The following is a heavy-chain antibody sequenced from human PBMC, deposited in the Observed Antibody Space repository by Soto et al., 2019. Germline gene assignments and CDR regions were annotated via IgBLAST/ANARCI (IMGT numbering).Heavy chain of an antibody. Sequence: EVQLLESGGGLAQPGGSLRLSCAASGFTFTTYAMTWVRQGTGGRLEWVSAITGSGDSTYYADSVKGRFTISRDNSKNTLYLQMNSLRAEDTALYFCVKAGTGTNMIQDYWGQGTLVTVSS. D-gene: IGHD3-16*01. V-gene: IGHV3-23*01. CDR2: ITGSGDST. CDR1: GFTFTTYA. J-gene: IGHJ4*02. CDR3: VKAGTGTNMIQDY.